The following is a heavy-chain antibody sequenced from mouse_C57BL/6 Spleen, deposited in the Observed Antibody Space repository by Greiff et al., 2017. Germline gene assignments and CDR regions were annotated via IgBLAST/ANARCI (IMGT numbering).Heavy chain of an antibody. V-gene: IGHV14-2*01. CDR1: GFNIKDYY. CDR3: ARADYYGSSLYYFDY. Sequence: EVKLVESGAELVKPGASVKLSCTASGFNIKDYYMHWVKQRTEQGLEWIGRIDPEDGETKYAPKFRGKATITADTSSNTAYLQLSSLTSEDTAVYYCARADYYGSSLYYFDYWGQGTTLTVSS. D-gene: IGHD1-1*01. CDR2: IDPEDGET. J-gene: IGHJ2*01.